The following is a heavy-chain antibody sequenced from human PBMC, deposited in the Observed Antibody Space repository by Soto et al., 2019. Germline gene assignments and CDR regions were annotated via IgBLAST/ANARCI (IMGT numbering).Heavy chain of an antibody. Sequence: PGGSLRLSCAASGFSFASYAMNWGRQAPGKGLEWVSGIRGSGGSTYYADSVKGRFTISRDNSKNTLYLQLSSLRVEDTAVYYCAKGFGISWQYYLDYWGQGTLVTVSS. J-gene: IGHJ4*01. D-gene: IGHD3-10*01. CDR2: IRGSGGST. CDR1: GFSFASYA. CDR3: AKGFGISWQYYLDY. V-gene: IGHV3-23*01.